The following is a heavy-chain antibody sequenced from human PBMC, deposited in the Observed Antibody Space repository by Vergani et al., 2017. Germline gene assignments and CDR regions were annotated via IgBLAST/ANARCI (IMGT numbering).Heavy chain of an antibody. CDR3: AKGGEYSGYDYVDY. J-gene: IGHJ4*02. Sequence: EVQLVESGGVVVQPGGSLRLSCAASGFTFDDYAIHWVRQAPGKGLEWVSLISWDGGSTYYADSVKRRFTISRDNSKNSLYLQMNSLRAEDTALYYFAKGGEYSGYDYVDYWGQGTLVTVSS. V-gene: IGHV3-43D*03. CDR1: GFTFDDYA. CDR2: ISWDGGST. D-gene: IGHD5-12*01.